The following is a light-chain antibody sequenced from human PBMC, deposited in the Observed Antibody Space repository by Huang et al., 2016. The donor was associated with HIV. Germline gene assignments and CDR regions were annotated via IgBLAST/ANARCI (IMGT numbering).Light chain of an antibody. CDR2: DAS. CDR3: QQYGSSPLT. Sequence: EIVLTQSPATLSLSPGERATLSCRASQTVSSTYLAWYQQKPGQAPRLLIHDASTRATGIPDRFSGSGSGTDFTLIISRLEPEDFAVYYCQQYGSSPLTFGGGTKVEIK. CDR1: QTVSSTY. J-gene: IGKJ4*01. V-gene: IGKV3-20*01.